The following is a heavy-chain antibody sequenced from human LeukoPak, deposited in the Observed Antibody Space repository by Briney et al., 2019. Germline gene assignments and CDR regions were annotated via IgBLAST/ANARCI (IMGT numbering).Heavy chain of an antibody. CDR3: ARAARIAAAVTAEYFQH. Sequence: GASAKVSCKASGYTFTRYYMHWVRQAPGQGLEWMGRINPNSGGTNYAQKFQGRVTMTRDTSISTAYMELSRLRSDDTAVYYCARAARIAAAVTAEYFQHWGQGTLVTVSS. CDR2: INPNSGGT. CDR1: GYTFTRYY. J-gene: IGHJ1*01. D-gene: IGHD6-13*01. V-gene: IGHV1-2*06.